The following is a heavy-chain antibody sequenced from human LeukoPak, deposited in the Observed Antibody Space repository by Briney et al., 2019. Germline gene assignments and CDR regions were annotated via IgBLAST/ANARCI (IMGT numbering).Heavy chain of an antibody. CDR3: ARSIHEGQWLPFDY. J-gene: IGHJ4*02. Sequence: ASVKVSCKASGYTFTDYYIHWVRQARGQGLEWMGIINPSNGDATYEQNVQGRVTMTRDKSTSTIYMEVSSLTSEDTAVYYCARSIHEGQWLPFDYWGQGTLVTVSS. V-gene: IGHV1-46*01. CDR1: GYTFTDYY. D-gene: IGHD6-19*01. CDR2: INPSNGDA.